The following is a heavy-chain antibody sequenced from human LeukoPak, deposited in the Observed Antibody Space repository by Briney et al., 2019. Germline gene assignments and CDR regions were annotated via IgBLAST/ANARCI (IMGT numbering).Heavy chain of an antibody. V-gene: IGHV1-69-2*01. CDR3: ATGNSGSYGYFDY. Sequence: ASVKVSCKVSGYTFTDYYMHLVQQAPGKGLEWMGLVDPEDGETIYAEKFQGRVTITADTSTDTAYMELSSLRSEDTAVYYCATGNSGSYGYFDYWGQGTLVTVSS. D-gene: IGHD1-26*01. J-gene: IGHJ4*02. CDR1: GYTFTDYY. CDR2: VDPEDGET.